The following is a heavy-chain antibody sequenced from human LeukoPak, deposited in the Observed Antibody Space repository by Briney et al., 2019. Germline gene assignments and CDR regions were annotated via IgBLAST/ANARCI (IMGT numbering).Heavy chain of an antibody. V-gene: IGHV3-73*01. CDR1: GFTLSDSD. CDR2: IRRKADTYAT. J-gene: IGHJ6*02. D-gene: IGHD6-13*01. Sequence: HPGGSLKLSCAASGFTLSDSDIHWVRQASGKGLEWVGRIRRKADTYATENAASVRGRFTISRDDSKNTAYLQMDRLKTEDTAVYYCTRLRAADTESYYYFGMDVWGQGTTVTVSS. CDR3: TRLRAADTESYYYFGMDV.